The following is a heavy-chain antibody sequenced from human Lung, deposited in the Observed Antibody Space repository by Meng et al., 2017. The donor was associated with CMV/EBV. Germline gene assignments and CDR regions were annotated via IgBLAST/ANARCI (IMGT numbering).Heavy chain of an antibody. Sequence: SGVSLSREGMRWRRKAPGKGLEWVANIKEDGSEKYYVDSVKSRFTISRDNDKNSLYMQMNSLRAEDTAVYYCAREVLAGVPVASYFQQWGQGTLVTVSS. CDR1: GVSLSREG. V-gene: IGHV3-7*01. D-gene: IGHD2-2*01. J-gene: IGHJ1*01. CDR3: AREVLAGVPVASYFQQ. CDR2: IKEDGSEK.